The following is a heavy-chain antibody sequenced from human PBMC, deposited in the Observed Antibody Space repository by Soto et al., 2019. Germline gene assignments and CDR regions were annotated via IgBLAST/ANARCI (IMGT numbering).Heavy chain of an antibody. D-gene: IGHD5-12*01. CDR1: GFTFTNSA. V-gene: IGHV1-58*01. Sequence: VKVSCKTSGFTFTNSAVQWVRQARGQRLEWIGRIVVGSGNTDYAQKFQGRFTFTRDMSKGSVYMEMSSLRSEDTAIYYCSAELVDRGSVWGQGTPVIVSS. J-gene: IGHJ1*01. CDR3: SAELVDRGSV. CDR2: IVVGSGNT.